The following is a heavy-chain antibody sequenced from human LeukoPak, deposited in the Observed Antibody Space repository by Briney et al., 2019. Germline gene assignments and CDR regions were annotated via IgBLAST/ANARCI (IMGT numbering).Heavy chain of an antibody. CDR2: ISSSGSTI. V-gene: IGHV3-48*04. J-gene: IGHJ4*02. CDR3: ARGGGSYYYFDY. CDR1: GFTFSSYS. D-gene: IGHD1-26*01. Sequence: PGGSLRLSCAASGFTFSSYSMNWVRQAPGKGLEWVSYISSSGSTIYYADSVKGRFTISRDNAKNSLYLQMNSLRAEDTAVYYCARGGGSYYYFDYWGQGTLVTVSS.